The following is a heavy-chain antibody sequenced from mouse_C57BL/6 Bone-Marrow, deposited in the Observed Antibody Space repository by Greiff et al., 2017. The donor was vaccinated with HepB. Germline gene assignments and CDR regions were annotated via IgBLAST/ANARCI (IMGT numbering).Heavy chain of an antibody. Sequence: EVQGVESGPELVKPGASVKISCKASGYSFTDYNMNWVKQSNGKSLEWIGVINPNYGTTSYNQKFKGKATLTVDQSSSTAYMQLNSLTSEDSAVYYCARRNYSNYKYYAMDYWGQGTSVTVSS. CDR2: INPNYGTT. J-gene: IGHJ4*01. V-gene: IGHV1-39*01. CDR3: ARRNYSNYKYYAMDY. D-gene: IGHD2-5*01. CDR1: GYSFTDYN.